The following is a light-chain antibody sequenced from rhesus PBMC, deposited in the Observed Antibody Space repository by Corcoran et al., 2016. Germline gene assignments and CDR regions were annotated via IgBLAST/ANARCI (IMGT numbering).Light chain of an antibody. CDR3: QETSNLYS. V-gene: IGKV3-31*02. J-gene: IGKJ2*01. CDR2: GAS. CDR1: QSVRSY. Sequence: EIVMTQSPATLSLSPGERATLSCRASQSVRSYLAWYQQKPGEAPRLLIYGASSRATGIPDRVSGSGSGTYFTLTISSLEPEDFAVYYCQETSNLYSFGQGTKVEIK.